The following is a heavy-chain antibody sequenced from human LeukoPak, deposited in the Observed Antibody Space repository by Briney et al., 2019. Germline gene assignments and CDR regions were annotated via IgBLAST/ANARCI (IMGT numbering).Heavy chain of an antibody. D-gene: IGHD2-15*01. CDR2: ISAYNGNT. J-gene: IGHJ4*02. V-gene: IGHV1-18*01. CDR1: GYTFTSYG. CDR3: ARDGYCSGGSCYLTTGDY. Sequence: ASVTVSCTASGYTFTSYGISWVRQAPGQGLEWMGWISAYNGNTNYAQKLQGRVTMTTDTSTSTAYMELRSLRSDDTAVYYCARDGYCSGGSCYLTTGDYWGQGTLVTVSS.